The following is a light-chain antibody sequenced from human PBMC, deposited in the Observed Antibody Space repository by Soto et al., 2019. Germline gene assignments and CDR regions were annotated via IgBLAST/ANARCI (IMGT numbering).Light chain of an antibody. V-gene: IGLV3-1*01. Sequence: SYELTQPPSVSVSPGQTASITCSGDKLGDKYACWYQQKPGQSPVLVIYQDSKRPSGIPERFSGSNSGNTATLTISGTQAMYEADYYCQAWDSSTVLFGGGTKLTV. CDR2: QDS. CDR3: QAWDSSTVL. J-gene: IGLJ2*01. CDR1: KLGDKY.